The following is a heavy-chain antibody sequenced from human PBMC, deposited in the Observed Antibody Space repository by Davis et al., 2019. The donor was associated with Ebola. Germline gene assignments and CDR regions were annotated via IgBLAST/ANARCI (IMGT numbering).Heavy chain of an antibody. J-gene: IGHJ4*02. V-gene: IGHV3-23*01. CDR1: GFTFSSFA. D-gene: IGHD5-18*01. CDR3: AKGRDTYGYGDFDY. CDR2: ISGNAGRT. Sequence: GESLKISCVASGFTFSSFAMSWVRQAPGKGLEWVSISGNAGRTYHADSVKGRFTISRDNSKNTLSLEMSSLRAEDTAIYYCAKGRDTYGYGDFDYWGQGTLVTVSS.